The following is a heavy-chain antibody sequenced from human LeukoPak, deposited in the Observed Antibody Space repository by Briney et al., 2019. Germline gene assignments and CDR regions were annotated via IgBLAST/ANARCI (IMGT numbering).Heavy chain of an antibody. CDR2: ISNSSSSI. CDR3: ARMTGGSDGLDM. J-gene: IGHJ3*02. Sequence: GGSLRLSCAASGFTFSRNSMNWVRQAPGKGLEWVSYISNSSSSIYYADSVRGRFTISRDNAKNSLYLQMNSLRAEDTAVYYCARMTGGSDGLDMWGQGTMVTVYS. CDR1: GFTFSRNS. V-gene: IGHV3-48*01. D-gene: IGHD2-15*01.